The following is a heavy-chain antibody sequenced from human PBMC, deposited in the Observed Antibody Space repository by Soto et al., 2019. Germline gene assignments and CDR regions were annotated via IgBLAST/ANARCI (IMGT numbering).Heavy chain of an antibody. CDR2: IVGNGGAT. D-gene: IGHD3-10*01. CDR1: GFTFSTYA. J-gene: IGHJ4*02. Sequence: EVQLLESGGGLVQPGGSLRLSCAASGFTFSTYAMTWVRQAPGKGLEWVSGIVGNGGATYYADSVKGRFSISRDNSKITLYLQMNTLRPEDTAVYYCATDYYYDAGSHWGQGTLVIVSA. V-gene: IGHV3-23*01. CDR3: ATDYYYDAGSH.